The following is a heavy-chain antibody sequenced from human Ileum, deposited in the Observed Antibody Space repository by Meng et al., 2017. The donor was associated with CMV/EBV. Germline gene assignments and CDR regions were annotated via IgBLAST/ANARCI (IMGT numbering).Heavy chain of an antibody. CDR2: IFVSGST. CDR1: GGALGTYY. J-gene: IGHJ2*01. V-gene: IGHV4-4*07. Sequence: QGQLQGSGPGLGKPCETSSPTGTGPGGALGTYYWNWIRQPAGKGLEWLGRIFVSGSTTYNPSLESRLTMSVESSNNKFSLRLTSVTAADTAVYYCARDYCNGGSCYRFFDLWGRGTLVTVSS. D-gene: IGHD2-15*01. CDR3: ARDYCNGGSCYRFFDL.